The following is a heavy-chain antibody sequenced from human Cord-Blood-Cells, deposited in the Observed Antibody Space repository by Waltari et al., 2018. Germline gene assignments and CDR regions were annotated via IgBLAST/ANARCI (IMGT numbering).Heavy chain of an antibody. CDR3: AREGTYYDFWSGYSNWFDP. Sequence: QVQLQESGPGLVKPSETLSLTCTVSGGSISSYYWSWIRQPAGKGLEWIGRIYTSGSTNYNPSLKSRVTMSVDTSKNQFSLKLSSVTAADTAVYYCAREGTYYDFWSGYSNWFDPWGQGTLVTVSS. D-gene: IGHD3-3*01. CDR1: GGSISSYY. CDR2: IYTSGST. V-gene: IGHV4-4*07. J-gene: IGHJ5*02.